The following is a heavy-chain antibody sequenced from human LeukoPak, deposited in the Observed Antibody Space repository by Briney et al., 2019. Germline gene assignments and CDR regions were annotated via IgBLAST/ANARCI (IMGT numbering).Heavy chain of an antibody. V-gene: IGHV3-30*04. J-gene: IGHJ6*03. CDR3: AKGRGWEASYYYYYMDV. Sequence: PGGSLRLSCAASGFTFSSYAIHWVRQAPGKGLEWVAVISYDGSNKNYADSVKGRFTISRDNSKNTLYLQMNSLRAEDTAVYYCAKGRGWEASYYYYYMDVWGKGTTVTISS. D-gene: IGHD1-26*01. CDR1: GFTFSSYA. CDR2: ISYDGSNK.